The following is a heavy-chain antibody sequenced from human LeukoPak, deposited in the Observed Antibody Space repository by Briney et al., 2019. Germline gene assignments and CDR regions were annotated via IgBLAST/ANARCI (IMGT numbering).Heavy chain of an antibody. V-gene: IGHV4-59*08. J-gene: IGHJ3*02. CDR3: ARQIPRREGYNPNAFDI. D-gene: IGHD5-24*01. CDR2: IYYSGST. CDR1: GGSISSYY. Sequence: SETLSLTCTVSGGSISSYYWSWIRQPPWKGLEWIGYIYYSGSTNYNPSLKSRVTISVDTSKNQFSLKLSSVTAADTAVYYCARQIPRREGYNPNAFDIWGQGTMVTVSS.